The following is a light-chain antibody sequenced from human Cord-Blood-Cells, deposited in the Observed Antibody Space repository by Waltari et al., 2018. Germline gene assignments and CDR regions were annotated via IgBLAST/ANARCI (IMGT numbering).Light chain of an antibody. CDR1: KLGDKY. CDR3: QAWDSSTAWV. V-gene: IGLV3-1*01. Sequence: SYELTQPPSVSVSPGQTASITCSGDKLGDKYACWYQKKPGQSPVLVIYQGSKRPSGFPVRFSGHKSGNTATLTISGTQAVDEADYYCQAWDSSTAWVFGGGTKLTVL. J-gene: IGLJ2*01. CDR2: QGS.